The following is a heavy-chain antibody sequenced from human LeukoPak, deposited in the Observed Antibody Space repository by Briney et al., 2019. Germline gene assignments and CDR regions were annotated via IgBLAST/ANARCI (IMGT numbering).Heavy chain of an antibody. CDR2: IYSGGGT. J-gene: IGHJ4*02. CDR1: ELNVSSDY. D-gene: IGHD6-13*01. CDR3: ARHYHGSSWYNYFHY. Sequence: GGSLRLSCAASELNVSSDYMSWVRQAPGKGLEWVSTIYSGGGTYYADSVKGRFTISRDNSKNTLYLQMNSLGAEDTAVYYCARHYHGSSWYNYFHYWGQGTLVTVSS. V-gene: IGHV3-66*04.